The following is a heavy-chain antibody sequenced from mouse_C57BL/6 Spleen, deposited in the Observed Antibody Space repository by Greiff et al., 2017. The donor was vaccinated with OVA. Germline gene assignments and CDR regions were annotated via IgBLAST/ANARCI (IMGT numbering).Heavy chain of an antibody. CDR1: GFNIKDDY. J-gene: IGHJ2*01. CDR3: TTGSSPSD. Sequence: VQLQQSGAELVRPGASVKLSCTASGFNIKDDYMHWVKQRPEQGLEWIGWIDPENGDTEYASKFQGKATITADTSSNTAYLQLSSLTSEDTAVYYCTTGSSPSDWGQGTTLTVSS. V-gene: IGHV14-4*01. D-gene: IGHD1-1*01. CDR2: IDPENGDT.